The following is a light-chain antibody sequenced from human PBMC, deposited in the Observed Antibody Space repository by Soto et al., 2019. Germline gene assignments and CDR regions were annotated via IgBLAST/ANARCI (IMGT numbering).Light chain of an antibody. Sequence: EIVLTQSPGTLSLYPGERATLSCRASQSVSSSYLAWYQQKHGQAPRLLIYGASSRATGIPDRFSGSGSGTDFTLTISRLEPEDFAVYYCQQYGSSPNTFGQGTKLEIK. CDR3: QQYGSSPNT. J-gene: IGKJ2*01. CDR2: GAS. CDR1: QSVSSSY. V-gene: IGKV3-20*01.